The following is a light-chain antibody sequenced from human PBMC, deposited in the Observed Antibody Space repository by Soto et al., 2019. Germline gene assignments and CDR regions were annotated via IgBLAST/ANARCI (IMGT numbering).Light chain of an antibody. CDR2: GNS. V-gene: IGLV1-40*01. CDR1: NSNIGAGYD. J-gene: IGLJ3*02. Sequence: QSVLTQPPSVSGAPGQRVTISCTGYNSNIGAGYDVHWYQQLPGTAPKLLIYGNSNRPSGVPDRFSASKSGTSASLAFTGLQAEDEADYYCQSYDSSLSGWVFGGGTQLTVL. CDR3: QSYDSSLSGWV.